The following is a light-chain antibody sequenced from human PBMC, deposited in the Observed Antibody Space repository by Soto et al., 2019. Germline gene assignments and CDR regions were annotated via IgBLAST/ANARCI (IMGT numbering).Light chain of an antibody. CDR2: GNS. CDR3: QSYDSSPSGYVV. Sequence: QSVLTQPPSVSGAPGQRVTISCTGSSSNIGAGYDVYWYQQLPGTAPKLLIYGNSNRPSGVPDRFSGSKSGTSASLAITGLQAEDEAEYYCQSYDSSPSGYVVFGGGTKLTVL. J-gene: IGLJ2*01. CDR1: SSNIGAGYD. V-gene: IGLV1-40*01.